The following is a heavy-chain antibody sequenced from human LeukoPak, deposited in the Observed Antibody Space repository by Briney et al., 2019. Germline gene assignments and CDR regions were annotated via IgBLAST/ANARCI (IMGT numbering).Heavy chain of an antibody. V-gene: IGHV3-48*03. CDR1: GFAFSSYE. J-gene: IGHJ4*02. CDR2: ISSSGSTI. D-gene: IGHD5-12*01. Sequence: PGGSLRLSCAASGFAFSSYEMNWVRQAPGKGLEWVSYISSSGSTIYYADSVKGRFTTSRDNAKNSLYLQMNSLRAEDTAAFYCGRGRPRGYSGYVIDYWGQGTPITVSS. CDR3: GRGRPRGYSGYVIDY.